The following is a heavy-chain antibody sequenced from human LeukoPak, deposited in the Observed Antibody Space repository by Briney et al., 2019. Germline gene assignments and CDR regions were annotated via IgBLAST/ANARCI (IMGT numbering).Heavy chain of an antibody. J-gene: IGHJ5*02. CDR1: GYSFTSYW. CDR3: ARLRLSGSGWYRGWFDP. Sequence: GESLKISCKGSGYSFTSYWIGWVRPMPGKGLEWMGIIYPGDSDTRYSPSFQGQVTISADKSISTAYLQWSSLKASDTAMYYCARLRLSGSGWYRGWFDPWGQGTLVTVSS. V-gene: IGHV5-51*01. CDR2: IYPGDSDT. D-gene: IGHD6-19*01.